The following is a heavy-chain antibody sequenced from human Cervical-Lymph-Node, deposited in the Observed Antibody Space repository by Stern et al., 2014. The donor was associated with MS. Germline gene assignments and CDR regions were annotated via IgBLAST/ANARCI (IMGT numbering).Heavy chain of an antibody. V-gene: IGHV3-74*01. Sequence: EVQLEESGGGLVQPGGSLRLSCAASGFTSSSHWMHWVRQAPGKGLVWVSRINRDGSSTNYADSVKGRFTISRDNAKNTVFLQMNSLRAEDTAVYYCAREGTTVTTGYYYGLDVWGQGTTVTVSS. CDR2: INRDGSST. D-gene: IGHD4-17*01. CDR1: GFTSSSHW. J-gene: IGHJ6*02. CDR3: AREGTTVTTGYYYGLDV.